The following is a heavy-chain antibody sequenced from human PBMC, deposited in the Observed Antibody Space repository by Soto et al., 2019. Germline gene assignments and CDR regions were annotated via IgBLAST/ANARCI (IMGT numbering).Heavy chain of an antibody. CDR3: ASSRPQGSDFPGVIPCAVLDV. CDR2: GIPIFGTT. J-gene: IGHJ3*01. V-gene: IGHV1-69*01. CDR1: GGALSSSC. Sequence: QVQLVQSGAEMKKPGSSVRVSSKASGGALSSSCITWVRQAPGQGLEWVAGGIPIFGTTKNAPKIQGRVPVSADESTITAYMELSRLTSEDTTVYFCASSRPQGSDFPGVIPCAVLDVWGQGTLVTFSS. D-gene: IGHD2-21*01.